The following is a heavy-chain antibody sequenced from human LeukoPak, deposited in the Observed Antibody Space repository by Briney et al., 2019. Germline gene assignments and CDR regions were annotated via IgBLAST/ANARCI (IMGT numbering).Heavy chain of an antibody. CDR3: ARVKWPHAFDI. CDR2: ISSSSSYI. Sequence: GGSLRLSCAASGFTFSDYYMSWIRQAPGKGLEWVSSISSSSSYIYYADSVKGRFTISRDNAKNSLYLQMNSLRAEDTAVYYCARVKWPHAFDIWGQGTMATVSS. J-gene: IGHJ3*02. V-gene: IGHV3-21*01. D-gene: IGHD5-12*01. CDR1: GFTFSDYY.